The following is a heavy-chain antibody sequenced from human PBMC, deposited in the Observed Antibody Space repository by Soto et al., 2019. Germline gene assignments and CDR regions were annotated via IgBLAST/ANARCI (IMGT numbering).Heavy chain of an antibody. J-gene: IGHJ6*03. CDR3: ARDDVLCDGGRCYGGPLDV. CDR2: IQSGGPT. CDR1: GFTVSSKY. Sequence: SLRLSCAASGFTVSSKYMSWVRQAPGQGLGWVSLIQSGGPTYYADSVKGRFTISRDTSENTVHLQMDSLRAEDTAVYYCARDDVLCDGGRCYGGPLDVWGKGTTVTVS. V-gene: IGHV3-66*01. D-gene: IGHD2-15*01.